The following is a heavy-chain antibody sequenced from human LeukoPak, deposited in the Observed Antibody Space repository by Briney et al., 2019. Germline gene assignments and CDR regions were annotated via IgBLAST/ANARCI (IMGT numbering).Heavy chain of an antibody. D-gene: IGHD4-11*01. CDR3: ARDGLSNSYYYYYMDV. V-gene: IGHV1-46*01. CDR2: INPSGGST. CDR1: GYTFTSYY. Sequence: ASVKVSCKASGYTFTSYYMHWVRQAPGQGLGWMGIINPSGGSTSYAQKFQGRVTMTRDMSTSTVYMELSSLRSEDTAVYYCARDGLSNSYYYYYMDVWGKGTTVTVPS. J-gene: IGHJ6*03.